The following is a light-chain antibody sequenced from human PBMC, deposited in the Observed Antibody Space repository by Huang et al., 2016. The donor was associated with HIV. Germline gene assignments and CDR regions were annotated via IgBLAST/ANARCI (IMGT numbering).Light chain of an antibody. J-gene: IGKJ4*01. V-gene: IGKV1D-13*01. CDR3: QQFKNYPLT. CDR1: QDITDA. CDR2: DAS. Sequence: AIQLTQSPSFLSASVGDRVTITCRASQDITDALAWYQQKPGKPPKVLIYDASSLESGVPSRFSGSGSGADFTLTISSLQPEGFATYYCQQFKNYPLTFGGGTKVEVK.